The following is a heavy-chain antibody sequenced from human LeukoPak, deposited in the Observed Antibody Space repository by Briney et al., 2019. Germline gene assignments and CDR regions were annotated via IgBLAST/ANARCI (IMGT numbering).Heavy chain of an antibody. CDR2: ISWNSGSI. D-gene: IGHD3-10*01. CDR1: GFTFDDYA. V-gene: IGHV3-9*03. CDR3: AKSPGFSAIHGGPYYFDY. J-gene: IGHJ4*02. Sequence: GGSLRLSCAASGFTFDDYAMHWVRQAPGKGLEWVSGISWNSGSIGYAESVKGRFTISRDNAKNSLYLQMNSLRAEDMALYYCAKSPGFSAIHGGPYYFDYWGQGTLVTVSS.